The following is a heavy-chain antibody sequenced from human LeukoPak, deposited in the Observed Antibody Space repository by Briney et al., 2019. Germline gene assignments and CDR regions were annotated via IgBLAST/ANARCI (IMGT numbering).Heavy chain of an antibody. CDR1: GFTFSTYG. Sequence: GSLRLSCAASGFTFSTYGMHWVRQAPGKGLEWVSGISAYGGSTYYADSVKGRFTISRDDSNNTLYLQMDSLGTEDTAVYYCARMPSTEIYYSYYMDVWGKGTTVTVSS. J-gene: IGHJ6*03. D-gene: IGHD2-2*01. V-gene: IGHV3-23*01. CDR2: ISAYGGST. CDR3: ARMPSTEIYYSYYMDV.